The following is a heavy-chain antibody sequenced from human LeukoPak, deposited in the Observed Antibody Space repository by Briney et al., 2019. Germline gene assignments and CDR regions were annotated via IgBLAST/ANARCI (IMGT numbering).Heavy chain of an antibody. V-gene: IGHV3-53*01. J-gene: IGHJ6*04. Sequence: GGSLRLSCAPSGFTVSSRYMSWVRQAPGEGLEWVSVIYIDGSTYYTDSVKGRFTISRDNFKNTLYLQMNSLRAEDTAVYYCATVRGDYARGMNGMDVWGKGNTVTVSS. CDR3: ATVRGDYARGMNGMDV. D-gene: IGHD4-17*01. CDR2: IYIDGST. CDR1: GFTVSSRY.